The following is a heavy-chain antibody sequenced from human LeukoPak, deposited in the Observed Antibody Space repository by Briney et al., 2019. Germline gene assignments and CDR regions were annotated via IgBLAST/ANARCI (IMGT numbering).Heavy chain of an antibody. D-gene: IGHD1-1*01. CDR2: ITSSSSYI. J-gene: IGHJ4*02. V-gene: IGHV3-21*01. CDR3: ARDRGTWNDDGFDY. CDR1: GFTISSNY. Sequence: GGSLRLSCAASGFTISSNYMSWVRQAPGKGLEWVSSITSSSSYIYYADSVKGRFTISRDNAKNSLYLQMNSLRVEDTAVYYCARDRGTWNDDGFDYWGQGTLVTVSS.